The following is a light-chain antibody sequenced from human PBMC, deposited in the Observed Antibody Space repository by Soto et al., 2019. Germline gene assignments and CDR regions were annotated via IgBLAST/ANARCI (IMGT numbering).Light chain of an antibody. J-gene: IGKJ1*01. CDR1: QGISSW. CDR2: KAS. CDR3: QQYNSQWT. Sequence: DIQMTQSPSSLSASVGARVTITFRASQGISSWLAWYQQKPGRAPKLLIYKASSLESGVPSRFSGSGSGTEFTLTISSLQPDDFATYYCQQYNSQWTFGQGTKVDIK. V-gene: IGKV1-5*03.